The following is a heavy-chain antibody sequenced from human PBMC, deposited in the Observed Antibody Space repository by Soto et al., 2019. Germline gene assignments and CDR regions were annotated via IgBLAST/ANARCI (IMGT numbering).Heavy chain of an antibody. CDR3: ASENCANGICYRNSYFFGMDV. CDR2: IIPGFGSA. D-gene: IGHD2-8*01. J-gene: IGHJ6*02. CDR1: GGTFSNYA. Sequence: QVQLEQSGAEVKKPGSSVRVSCKASGGTFSNYAIRWVRQAPGQGLEWMGGIIPGFGSASYAQKFQDRVTITADASTTRVYMGLSSLRYDDTAVYCCASENCANGICYRNSYFFGMDVWGQGTTVIVSS. V-gene: IGHV1-69*12.